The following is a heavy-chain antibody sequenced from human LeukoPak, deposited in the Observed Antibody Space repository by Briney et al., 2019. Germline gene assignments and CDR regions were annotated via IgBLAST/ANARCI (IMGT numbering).Heavy chain of an antibody. D-gene: IGHD4-23*01. CDR3: ARGGYGGFLDP. Sequence: SETLSLTCAVYGGSFSGYYWSWIRQPPGKGLEWIGENNHSGSTNYNPSLKSRVTISVDTSKNQFSLKLSSVTAADTAVYYCARGGYGGFLDPWGQETLVTVSS. V-gene: IGHV4-34*01. CDR1: GGSFSGYY. J-gene: IGHJ5*02. CDR2: NNHSGST.